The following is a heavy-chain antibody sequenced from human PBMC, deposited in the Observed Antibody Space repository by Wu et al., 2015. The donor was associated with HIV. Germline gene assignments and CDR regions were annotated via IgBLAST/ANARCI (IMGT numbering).Heavy chain of an antibody. CDR1: GYTFTGYY. CDR3: ASPNWGWVGLFEAFDI. J-gene: IGHJ3*02. CDR2: INPNSGGT. Sequence: QVQLVQSGAEVKKPGASVKVSCKASGYTFTGYYMHWVRQAPGQGLEWMGWINPNSGGTNYAQKFQGRVTMTRDTSISTAYMELSRLRSDDTAVYYCASPNWGWVGLFEAFDIWGQGTMVTVSS. V-gene: IGHV1-2*02. D-gene: IGHD7-27*01.